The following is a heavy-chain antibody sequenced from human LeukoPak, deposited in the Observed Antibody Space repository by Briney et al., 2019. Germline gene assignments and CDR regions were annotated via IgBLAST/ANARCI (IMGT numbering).Heavy chain of an antibody. CDR1: GYSFTSYW. CDR2: IYPGDSDT. D-gene: IGHD3-22*01. Sequence: GESLKISCKGSGYSFTSYWIGWVRQMPGKGLEWMGIIYPGDSDTRYSPSFQGQVTISADKSVSTAYLQWSGLKASDTAMYYCARPNITSYYDSRGYDAFDVWGQGTMVTVSS. CDR3: ARPNITSYYDSRGYDAFDV. V-gene: IGHV5-51*01. J-gene: IGHJ3*01.